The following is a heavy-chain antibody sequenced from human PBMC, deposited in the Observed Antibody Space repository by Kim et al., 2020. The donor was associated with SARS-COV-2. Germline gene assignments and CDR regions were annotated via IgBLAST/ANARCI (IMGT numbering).Heavy chain of an antibody. CDR3: ARSGNGYNAFGI. J-gene: IGHJ4*02. CDR2: ISTRGESI. D-gene: IGHD5-12*01. CDR1: GLSFSDYY. Sequence: GGSLRLSCAASGLSFSDYYMNWVRQAPGKGLEWLSFISTRGESIFYADSVKGRFTISRDNAKNSLYLQMNYLRDEDTAVYYCARSGNGYNAFGIWGQGVLVTVSS. V-gene: IGHV3-11*01.